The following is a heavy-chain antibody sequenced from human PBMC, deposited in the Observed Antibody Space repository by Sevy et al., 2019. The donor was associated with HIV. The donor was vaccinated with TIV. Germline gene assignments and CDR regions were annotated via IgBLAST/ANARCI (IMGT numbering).Heavy chain of an antibody. CDR3: AKPYRIAVAGDYYYSGMDV. D-gene: IGHD6-13*01. J-gene: IGHJ6*02. Sequence: GGSLRLSCAVSGFTFDDYAMHWVRQAPGKGLEWVSLISWDGGSTYYADSVKGRFTISRDNSKNSLYLQMNSLRAEDTALYYCAKPYRIAVAGDYYYSGMDVWGRGTTVTVSS. CDR2: ISWDGGST. CDR1: GFTFDDYA. V-gene: IGHV3-43D*03.